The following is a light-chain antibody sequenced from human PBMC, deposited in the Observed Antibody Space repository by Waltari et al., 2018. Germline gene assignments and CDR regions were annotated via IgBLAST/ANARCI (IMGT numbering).Light chain of an antibody. V-gene: IGKV3-20*01. CDR3: QHYVRLPVT. Sequence: EIVLTQSPGTLSFSPGERATLSCWASQSVGRSLAWYQHKRGQPPRLLIYGASTRATGVPDRFSGSGSGTDFSLTISRLEPEDFAVYYCQHYVRLPVTFGQGTKVEI. CDR1: QSVGRS. J-gene: IGKJ1*01. CDR2: GAS.